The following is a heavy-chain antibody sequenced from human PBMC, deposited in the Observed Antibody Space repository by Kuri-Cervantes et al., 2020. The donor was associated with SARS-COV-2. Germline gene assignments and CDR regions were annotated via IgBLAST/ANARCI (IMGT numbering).Heavy chain of an antibody. D-gene: IGHD3-16*01. V-gene: IGHV3-74*01. CDR3: ARDGGGWLDY. CDR2: INPDGSYT. J-gene: IGHJ4*02. CDR1: GFTFDDYA. Sequence: GESLKISCAASGFTFDDYAMHWVRQAPGKGLEWVSRINPDGSYTNNADSVKGRFTISRDNSKNTLYLQMNSLRAEDTAVYYCARDGGGWLDYWGQGTLVTVSS.